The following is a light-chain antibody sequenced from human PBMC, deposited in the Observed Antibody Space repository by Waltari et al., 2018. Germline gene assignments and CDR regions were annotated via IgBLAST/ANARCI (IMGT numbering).Light chain of an antibody. V-gene: IGKV4-1*01. J-gene: IGKJ5*01. Sequence: DIVMTQSPDSLAVSLGERATINCKSRQSVLYSSNNKNYLDWYQQKPGQPPKLLIYWASTRESGVPDRFSGSGSGTDFTLTISSLQAEDVAVYYCQQYYSTPITFGQGHDWRLN. CDR3: QQYYSTPIT. CDR2: WAS. CDR1: QSVLYSSNNKNY.